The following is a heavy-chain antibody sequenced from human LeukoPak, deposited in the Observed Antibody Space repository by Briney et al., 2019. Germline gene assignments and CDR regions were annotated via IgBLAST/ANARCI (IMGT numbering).Heavy chain of an antibody. CDR1: GGSISSSSYY. Sequence: SETLSLTCTVSGGSISSSSYYWGWIRQPPGKGLEWIGSIYYSGSTYYNPSLKSRVTISVDTSKNQFSLKLSSVTAADTAVYYCARHLLWFGELGWSRPTQLISNWFDPWGQGTLVTVSS. CDR2: IYYSGST. J-gene: IGHJ5*02. D-gene: IGHD3-10*01. CDR3: ARHLLWFGELGWSRPTQLISNWFDP. V-gene: IGHV4-39*01.